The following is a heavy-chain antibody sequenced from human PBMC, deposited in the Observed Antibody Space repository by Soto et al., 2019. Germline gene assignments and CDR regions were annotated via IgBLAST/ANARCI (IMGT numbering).Heavy chain of an antibody. J-gene: IGHJ5*02. V-gene: IGHV4-31*03. CDR1: GGSISSGGYF. Sequence: SETLSLTCTVSGGSISSGGYFWSWIRQHPGRGLEWIGYIFYTGTTYYNPSLKSRLSISVDTSKNVFSLKLSSVTAADTAVYYCARALTAIAGRWNWFDPWGQGTLVTVS. CDR2: IFYTGTT. CDR3: ARALTAIAGRWNWFDP. D-gene: IGHD6-6*01.